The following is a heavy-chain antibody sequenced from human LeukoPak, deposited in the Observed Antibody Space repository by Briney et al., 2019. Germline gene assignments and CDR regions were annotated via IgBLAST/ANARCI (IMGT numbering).Heavy chain of an antibody. V-gene: IGHV3-23*01. Sequence: GGSLRLSCAASGFTFSSNAMSWVRQPPGKGLDWVSTISGTGGSTYYADSVKGRFTISRDNSKNTLYLQMNRLRAEDTAVYDCARKYCSGGSCYFDYWGQGTLVSVSS. D-gene: IGHD2-15*01. J-gene: IGHJ4*02. CDR2: ISGTGGST. CDR1: GFTFSSNA. CDR3: ARKYCSGGSCYFDY.